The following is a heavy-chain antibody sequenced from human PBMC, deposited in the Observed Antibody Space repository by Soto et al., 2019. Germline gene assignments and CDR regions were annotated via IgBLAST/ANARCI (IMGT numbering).Heavy chain of an antibody. J-gene: IGHJ3*02. Sequence: SETLSLTCTVSGGSISSYYWSWIRQPPGKGLEWIGYIYYSGSTNYNPSLKSRVTISVDTSKNQFSLKLSSVTAVDTAVYYCARLGYCSSTSCYAFDIWGQGTMVTVSS. D-gene: IGHD2-2*01. CDR2: IYYSGST. V-gene: IGHV4-59*01. CDR3: ARLGYCSSTSCYAFDI. CDR1: GGSISSYY.